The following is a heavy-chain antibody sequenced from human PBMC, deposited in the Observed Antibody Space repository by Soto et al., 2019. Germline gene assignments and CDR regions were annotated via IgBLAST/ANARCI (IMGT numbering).Heavy chain of an antibody. CDR3: ARDRILGYCSGGSCDPLDY. CDR2: ISSSGSTI. J-gene: IGHJ4*02. V-gene: IGHV3-48*02. Sequence: GGSLRLSCTASGFTLSSYSMNWVRQAPGKGLEWVSYISSSGSTIYYADSVKGRFTISRDTAKNSLYLHMNSLRDEDTAVYYCARDRILGYCSGGSCDPLDYWGQGTLVTVSS. D-gene: IGHD2-15*01. CDR1: GFTLSSYS.